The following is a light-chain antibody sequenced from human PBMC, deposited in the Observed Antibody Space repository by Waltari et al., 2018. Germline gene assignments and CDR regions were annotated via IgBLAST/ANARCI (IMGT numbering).Light chain of an antibody. CDR1: QTVGSSS. Sequence: EIVLTQSPGTASLSPGERVTLSCRASQTVGSSSFAWYQQKPGQAPRLVIYRASRRATGIPDRFSGSGSGTDFSLTISRLEPEDFAVYYCQQHGTLPATFGQGTRLEIK. V-gene: IGKV3-20*01. CDR3: QQHGTLPAT. J-gene: IGKJ5*01. CDR2: RAS.